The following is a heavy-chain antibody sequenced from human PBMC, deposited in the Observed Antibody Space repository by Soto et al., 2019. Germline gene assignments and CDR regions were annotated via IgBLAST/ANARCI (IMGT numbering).Heavy chain of an antibody. CDR1: GGTFSSYA. Sequence: SVKVSCKAFGGTFSSYAISWVRQAPGQGLEWMGGIIPIFGTANYAQKFQGRVTITADESTSTAYMELSSLRSEDTAVYYCGSTRIAAAGRYYYYGMGVWGQGTTVTVSS. D-gene: IGHD6-13*01. J-gene: IGHJ6*02. CDR2: IIPIFGTA. CDR3: GSTRIAAAGRYYYYGMGV. V-gene: IGHV1-69*13.